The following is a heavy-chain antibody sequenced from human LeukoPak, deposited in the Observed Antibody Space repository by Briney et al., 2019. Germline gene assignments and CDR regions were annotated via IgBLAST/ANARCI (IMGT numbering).Heavy chain of an antibody. CDR3: ARDSIPGYDSSGYMVAFDI. Sequence: GGSLRLSCAASGFTVSSYYMTWVRQAPGKGLEWVSVIYSGGSTYYADSVKGRVAISRDNSKNTVFLQMNSVRAEDTAVYYCARDSIPGYDSSGYMVAFDIWGQGTMVTVSS. V-gene: IGHV3-66*01. J-gene: IGHJ3*02. CDR1: GFTVSSYY. CDR2: IYSGGST. D-gene: IGHD3-22*01.